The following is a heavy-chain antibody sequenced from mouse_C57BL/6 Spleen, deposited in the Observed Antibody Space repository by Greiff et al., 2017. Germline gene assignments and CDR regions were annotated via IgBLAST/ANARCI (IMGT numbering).Heavy chain of an antibody. D-gene: IGHD1-1*01. J-gene: IGHJ2*01. Sequence: VQLQQSGAELVKPGASVKLSCTASGFNIKDYYMNWVKQRTEQGLEWIGRIDPEDGETKYAPKFQGKATITADPTSSTAYLQLSSLTSKDTAVYYYARLLQGYWGKGPPLPVPS. CDR3: ARLLQGY. CDR2: IDPEDGET. CDR1: GFNIKDYY. V-gene: IGHV14-2*01.